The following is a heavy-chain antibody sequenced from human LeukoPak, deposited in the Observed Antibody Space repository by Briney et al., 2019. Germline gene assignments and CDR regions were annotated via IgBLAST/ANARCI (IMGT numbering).Heavy chain of an antibody. V-gene: IGHV3-48*04. CDR2: ISSSSSTI. D-gene: IGHD3-10*01. Sequence: HPGGSLRLSCAASGFTFSSYSMNWVRQAPGKGLEWVSYISSSSSTIYYADSVKGRFTISRDNAKNSLYLQMNSLRAEDTAVYYCARDRGELLWFGDPPVRAFDIWGQGTMVTVSS. CDR3: ARDRGELLWFGDPPVRAFDI. J-gene: IGHJ3*02. CDR1: GFTFSSYS.